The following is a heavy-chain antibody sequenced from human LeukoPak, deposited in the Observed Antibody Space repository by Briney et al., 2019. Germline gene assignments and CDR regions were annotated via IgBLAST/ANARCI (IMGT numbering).Heavy chain of an antibody. D-gene: IGHD6-13*01. CDR1: GGSFSGYY. J-gene: IGHJ4*02. V-gene: IGHV4-34*01. CDR3: ARPTRRWYSSSWFDY. CDR2: VNHSGST. Sequence: SETLSLTCAVYGGSFSGYYWSWVRQPPGKGLEWIGEVNHSGSTNYNPSLKSRVTISVDTSKNQFSLKLSSVTAADTAVYYCARPTRRWYSSSWFDYWGQGTLDTVSS.